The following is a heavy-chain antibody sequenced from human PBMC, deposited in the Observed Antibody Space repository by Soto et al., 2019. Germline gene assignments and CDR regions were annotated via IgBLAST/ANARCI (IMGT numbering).Heavy chain of an antibody. CDR3: ARALILTGYYIHDAFDI. CDR2: MYHSGST. D-gene: IGHD3-9*01. CDR1: GGSISSSNW. V-gene: IGHV4-4*02. J-gene: IGHJ3*02. Sequence: SETLSLTCTVSGGSISSSNWWSWVRQPPGKGLEWIGEMYHSGSTNYNPSLKSRVTISVDKSKNQFSLKLSSVTAADTAVYYCARALILTGYYIHDAFDIWGQGTMVTVSS.